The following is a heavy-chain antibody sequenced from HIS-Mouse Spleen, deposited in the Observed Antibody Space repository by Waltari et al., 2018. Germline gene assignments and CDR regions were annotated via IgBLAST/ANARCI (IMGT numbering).Heavy chain of an antibody. Sequence: QVQLQESGPGLVKPSETLSLTCTVSGGSISSYYWSWIRQPPGKGLEWIGYIYYSGSTSYNPSRKSRVTISVDTSKNQFSLKLSSVTAADTAVYYCAAPGYSSSWYAFDIWGQGTMVTVSS. CDR3: AAPGYSSSWYAFDI. J-gene: IGHJ3*02. CDR1: GGSISSYY. V-gene: IGHV4-59*08. D-gene: IGHD6-13*01. CDR2: IYYSGST.